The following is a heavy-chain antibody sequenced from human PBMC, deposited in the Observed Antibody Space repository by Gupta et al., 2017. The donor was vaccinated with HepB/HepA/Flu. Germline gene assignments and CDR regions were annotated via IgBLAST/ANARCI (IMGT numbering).Heavy chain of an antibody. D-gene: IGHD2-2*03. CDR3: ARGGGYCSSTSCYEPYYMDV. CDR1: GFTFSSYS. CDR2: ISSSSSYI. V-gene: IGHV3-21*01. J-gene: IGHJ6*03. Sequence: VKPGGSLRLSCEDSGFTFSSYSLHWVRQAPGKGLEWVSSISSSSSYIYYADSVKGRFTISRDNAKNSLYLQMNSLRAEDTAVYYCARGGGYCSSTSCYEPYYMDVWGKGTTVTVSS.